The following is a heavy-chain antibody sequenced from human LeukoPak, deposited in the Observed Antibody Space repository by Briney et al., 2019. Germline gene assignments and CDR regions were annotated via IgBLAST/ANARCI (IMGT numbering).Heavy chain of an antibody. D-gene: IGHD4-17*01. CDR2: IYSGGST. J-gene: IGHJ2*01. CDR3: ARTSTGDYSWYFDL. V-gene: IGHV3-66*01. Sequence: GGSLRLSCAASGFTFSSNYMSWVRQAPGKGLEWVSVIYSGGSTYYADSVKGRFTISRDNSKNTLYLQMNSLRAEDTAVYYCARTSTGDYSWYFDLWGRGTLVTVSS. CDR1: GFTFSSNY.